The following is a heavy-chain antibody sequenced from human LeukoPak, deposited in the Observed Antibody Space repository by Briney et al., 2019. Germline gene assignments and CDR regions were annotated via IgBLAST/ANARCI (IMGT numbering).Heavy chain of an antibody. V-gene: IGHV3-21*01. J-gene: IGHJ5*02. CDR2: ISSSSSYI. Sequence: GSLRLSCAASGFTFSSYSMNWVRPAPGKGLEWVSSISSSSSYIYYADSVKGRFTISRDNAKNSLYLEMDSLRAEDTAVYYCARVDAIDYSDYEANWFDPWGQGTLVTVSS. D-gene: IGHD4-17*01. CDR3: ARVDAIDYSDYEANWFDP. CDR1: GFTFSSYS.